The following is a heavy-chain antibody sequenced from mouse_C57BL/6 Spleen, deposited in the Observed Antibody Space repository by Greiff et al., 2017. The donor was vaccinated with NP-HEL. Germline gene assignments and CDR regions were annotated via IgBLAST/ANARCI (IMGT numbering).Heavy chain of an antibody. V-gene: IGHV1-55*01. J-gene: IGHJ3*01. D-gene: IGHD3-1*01. CDR1: GYTFTSYW. CDR2: IYPGSGST. Sequence: QVQLQQPGAELVKPGASVKMSCKASGYTFTSYWITWVKQRPGQGLEWIGDIYPGSGSTNYNEKFKGKATLTVDTSSSTAYMQLSSLTSEDSAVYDCARSGDSDGSWFAYWGQGTLVTVSA. CDR3: ARSGDSDGSWFAY.